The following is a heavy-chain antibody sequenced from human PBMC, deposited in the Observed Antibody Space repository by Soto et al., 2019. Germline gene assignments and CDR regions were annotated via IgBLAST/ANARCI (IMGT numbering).Heavy chain of an antibody. CDR3: ARGKQWLDEYDY. Sequence: ASVKVSCKASGGTFSSYTMSWVRQAPGQGLEWMGRIIPILGIANYAQKFQGRVTITADKSTSTAYMELSSLRSEDTAVYYCARGKQWLDEYDYWGQGTLVTVSS. CDR2: IIPILGIA. J-gene: IGHJ4*02. D-gene: IGHD6-19*01. CDR1: GGTFSSYT. V-gene: IGHV1-69*02.